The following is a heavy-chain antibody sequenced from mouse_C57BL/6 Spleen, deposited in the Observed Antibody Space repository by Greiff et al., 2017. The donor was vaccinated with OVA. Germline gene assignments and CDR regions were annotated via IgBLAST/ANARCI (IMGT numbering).Heavy chain of an antibody. D-gene: IGHD2-4*01. V-gene: IGHV1-81*01. CDR1: GYTFTSYG. CDR3: ARDLGDYDGDWYFDV. CDR2: IYPRSGNT. Sequence: QVQLQQSGAELARPGASVKLSCKASGYTFTSYGISWVKQRTGQGLEWIGEIYPRSGNTYYNEKFKGKATLTADKSSSTAYMELRSLTSEDSAVYVCARDLGDYDGDWYFDVWGTGTTVTVSS. J-gene: IGHJ1*03.